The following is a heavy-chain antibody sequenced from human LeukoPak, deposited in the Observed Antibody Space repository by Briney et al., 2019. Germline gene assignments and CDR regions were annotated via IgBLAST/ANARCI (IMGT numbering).Heavy chain of an antibody. D-gene: IGHD3-9*01. CDR2: ISGSGGST. Sequence: PGGSLRLSCAASGFTFSSYAMSWVRQAPGKGLEWVSAISGSGGSTYYADSVKGRFTISRDNSKNTLYLQMNSLRAEDTAVYYCAKTSSYYDILTGYYEYYGMDVWGQGTTVTVSS. CDR1: GFTFSSYA. J-gene: IGHJ6*02. V-gene: IGHV3-23*01. CDR3: AKTSSYYDILTGYYEYYGMDV.